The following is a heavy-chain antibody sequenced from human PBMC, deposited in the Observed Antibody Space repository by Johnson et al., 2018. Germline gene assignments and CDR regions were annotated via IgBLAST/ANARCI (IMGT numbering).Heavy chain of an antibody. CDR1: GGTFSSYT. D-gene: IGHD3-22*01. CDR3: ARDRLQYYYDSSGYPHYDTFDI. Sequence: QVQLVQSGAEVKKPGSSVKVSCKASGGTFSSYTISWVRQAPGQGLEWMGRIIPILGIANYAQKFQGRVTITADKSTSTAYMELISLRSEDTAVYYCARDRLQYYYDSSGYPHYDTFDIWGQGTMVTVSS. CDR2: IIPILGIA. V-gene: IGHV1-69*04. J-gene: IGHJ3*02.